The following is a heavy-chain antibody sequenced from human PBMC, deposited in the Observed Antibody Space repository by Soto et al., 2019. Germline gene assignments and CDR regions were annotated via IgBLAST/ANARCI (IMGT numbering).Heavy chain of an antibody. D-gene: IGHD6-19*01. J-gene: IGHJ5*02. V-gene: IGHV3-23*01. CDR3: ARDERIAVAGTDT. CDR1: GFIFSNYA. Sequence: EVQLLESGGGLVQPGGSLRLSCEASGFIFSNYAMTWVRQAGGKGLEWVSSISGPGGSTYYADSVQGRFTISRDNSKNTLFLQMHSLRADDTAHYFCARDERIAVAGTDTWGQGILVTVTS. CDR2: ISGPGGST.